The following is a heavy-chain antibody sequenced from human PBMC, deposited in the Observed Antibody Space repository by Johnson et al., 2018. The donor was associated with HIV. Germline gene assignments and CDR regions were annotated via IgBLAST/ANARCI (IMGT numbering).Heavy chain of an antibody. Sequence: VQLVESGGGVVQPGRSLRLSCEASGFTFSNAWMSWVRQAPGKGLEWVGRIKSKTDGGTTDYAAPVKGRFTISRDDSKNTLYLQMNSLKTEDTAVYYCTTDRRSGSYWLGTFDIWGQGTMVTVSS. D-gene: IGHD1-26*01. CDR2: IKSKTDGGTT. CDR3: TTDRRSGSYWLGTFDI. V-gene: IGHV3-15*01. CDR1: GFTFSNAW. J-gene: IGHJ3*02.